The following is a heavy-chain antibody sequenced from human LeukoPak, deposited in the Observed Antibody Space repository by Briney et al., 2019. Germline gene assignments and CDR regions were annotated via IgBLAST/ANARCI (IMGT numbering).Heavy chain of an antibody. CDR1: GFTFSSYA. Sequence: GGSLRLSCVASGFTFSSYAMHWVRQAPGKGLEWVAVISYDGSNKYYADSVKGRFTISRDNSKNTLYLQMNSLRAEDTAVYYCARELYYDNGGGAFDIWGQGTMVTVSS. CDR2: ISYDGSNK. D-gene: IGHD3-9*01. CDR3: ARELYYDNGGGAFDI. V-gene: IGHV3-30-3*01. J-gene: IGHJ3*02.